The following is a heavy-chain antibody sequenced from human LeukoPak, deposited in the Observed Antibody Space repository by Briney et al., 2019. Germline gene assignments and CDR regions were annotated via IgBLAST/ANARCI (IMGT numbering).Heavy chain of an antibody. CDR3: ARYNDYYDSSGYYWGVDP. D-gene: IGHD3-22*01. CDR2: IYYSGST. J-gene: IGHJ5*02. V-gene: IGHV4-30-4*01. CDR1: GGSISSGDYY. Sequence: PSETLSLTCTVSGGSISSGDYYWSWIRQPPGKGLEWIGYIYYSGSTYYNPSLKSRVTISVDTSKNQFSLKLSSVTAADTAVYYCARYNDYYDSSGYYWGVDPWGQGTLVTVSS.